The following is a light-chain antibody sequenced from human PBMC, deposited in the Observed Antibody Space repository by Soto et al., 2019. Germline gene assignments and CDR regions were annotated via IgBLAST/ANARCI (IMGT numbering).Light chain of an antibody. CDR1: QSVNSNF. CDR2: GAS. J-gene: IGKJ1*01. Sequence: EIVLTQSPATLSMSPGERASLFCRASQSVNSNFLAWYQQRPGQAPRLLVFGASSRATGIPERFSGSGSGTDFALTISRLEPEDFAVYYCQQYDSSPATFGQGTKVEIK. V-gene: IGKV3-20*01. CDR3: QQYDSSPAT.